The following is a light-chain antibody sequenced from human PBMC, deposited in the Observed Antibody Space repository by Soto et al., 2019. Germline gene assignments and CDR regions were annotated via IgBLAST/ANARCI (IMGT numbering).Light chain of an antibody. CDR2: AAS. V-gene: IGKV1-39*01. J-gene: IGKJ5*01. Sequence: DIPMTHSTATLAKSCGDIVTIPCRASQRMSGFLAWYQQKPGKAPKLLIYAASSLQSGVPSRFSGSGSGTDFTPTISSLQPEDFATYYCQQSYSTPITFGQGTRLAIK. CDR1: QRMSGF. CDR3: QQSYSTPIT.